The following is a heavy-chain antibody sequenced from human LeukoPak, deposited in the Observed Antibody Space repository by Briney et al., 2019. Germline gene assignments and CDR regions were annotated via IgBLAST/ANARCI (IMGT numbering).Heavy chain of an antibody. CDR3: ARVNVGYYTNYYYGMDV. Sequence: VASVKVSCKASGGTFSSYAISWVRQAPGQGLEWMGGIIPIFGTANYAQKFQGRVTITADESTSTAYMELRSLRSDDTAVYYCARVNVGYYTNYYYGMDVWGQGTTVTVSS. J-gene: IGHJ6*02. CDR2: IIPIFGTA. D-gene: IGHD3-3*01. V-gene: IGHV1-69*13. CDR1: GGTFSSYA.